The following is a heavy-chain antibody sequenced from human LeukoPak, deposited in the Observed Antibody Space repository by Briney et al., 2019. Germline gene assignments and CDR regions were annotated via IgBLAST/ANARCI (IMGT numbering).Heavy chain of an antibody. CDR1: SGSISSSSYY. V-gene: IGHV4-39*07. CDR2: IYYTGST. J-gene: IGHJ4*02. D-gene: IGHD1-26*01. Sequence: SETLSLTCTVSSGSISSSSYYWGWIRQPPGKGLEWIGSIYYTGSTYYNSSLKSRVTISVDTSNNQFSLKLNSVTAADTAVYYCARDSGAVEATGVGFDYWGQGTLVTVSS. CDR3: ARDSGAVEATGVGFDY.